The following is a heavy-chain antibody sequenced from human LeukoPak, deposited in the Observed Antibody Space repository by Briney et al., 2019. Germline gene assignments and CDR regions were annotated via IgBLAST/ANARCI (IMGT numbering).Heavy chain of an antibody. CDR2: ISGSGGST. CDR3: AKAGEGMTTVTTIGY. D-gene: IGHD4-17*01. J-gene: IGHJ4*02. CDR1: GFTVSGNY. V-gene: IGHV3-23*01. Sequence: GGSLRLSCAVSGFTVSGNYMSWVRQAPGKGLEWVSAISGSGGSTYYADSVKGRFTISRDNSKNTLYLQMNSLRAEDTAVYYCAKAGEGMTTVTTIGYWGQGTLVTVSS.